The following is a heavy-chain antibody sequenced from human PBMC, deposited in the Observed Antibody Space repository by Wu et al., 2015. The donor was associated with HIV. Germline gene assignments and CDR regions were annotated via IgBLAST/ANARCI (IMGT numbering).Heavy chain of an antibody. CDR2: VIPILQIP. CDR1: GGAFKKES. CDR3: AIMPGYCTSGDCP. V-gene: IGHV1-69*12. D-gene: IGHD2-8*01. Sequence: QVQLVQSGAEVKKPGSSVMVSCKSSGGAFKKESITWVRRAPGQGLEWMGGVIPILQIPTYAQEFQGRLTITADESTATAYMELSSLRSDDTATYYCAIMPGYCTSGDCPWGQGTLVIVSS. J-gene: IGHJ5*02.